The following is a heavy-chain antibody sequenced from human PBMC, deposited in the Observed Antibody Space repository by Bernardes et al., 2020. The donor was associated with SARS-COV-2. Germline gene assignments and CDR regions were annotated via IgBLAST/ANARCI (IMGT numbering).Heavy chain of an antibody. CDR2: MNPNSGNT. D-gene: IGHD6-19*01. Sequence: ASVKVSCMASGYTFTSYDINWVRQATGQGLEWMGWMNPYSGQGLEWMGWMNPNSGNTGYAQKFQGRVTMTRNTSISTAYMELSSLRSDDTAVYYCARALAVAGTYYYGMDVWGQGTTVTVSS. J-gene: IGHJ6*02. V-gene: IGHV1-8*01. CDR3: ARALAVAGTYYYGMDV. CDR1: GYTFTSYD.